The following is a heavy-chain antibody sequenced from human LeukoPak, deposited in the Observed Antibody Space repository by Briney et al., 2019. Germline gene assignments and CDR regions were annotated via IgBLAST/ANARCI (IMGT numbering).Heavy chain of an antibody. CDR1: GGTFSSYA. D-gene: IGHD6-19*01. CDR3: ARAVSAIAVAGTGRWFDP. CDR2: IIPIFGTA. J-gene: IGHJ5*02. Sequence: ASVKVSCKASGGTFSSYAISWVRQAPGQGLEWMGGIIPIFGTANYAQKFQGRVTITADESTSTAYMELSSLRSEDTAVYYCARAVSAIAVAGTGRWFDPWGQGTLVTVSS. V-gene: IGHV1-69*13.